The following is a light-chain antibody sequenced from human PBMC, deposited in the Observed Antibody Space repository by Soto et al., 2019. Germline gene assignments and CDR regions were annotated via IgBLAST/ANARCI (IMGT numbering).Light chain of an antibody. CDR2: GNS. J-gene: IGLJ3*02. V-gene: IGLV1-40*01. CDR3: QSYDSSLSGWV. CDR1: SSNIGAGYN. Sequence: QSVLTQPPSVSGAPGQRVTISCTGSSSNIGAGYNVHWYQQLPATAPKLLIHGNSNRPSGVPDRFSGSKSGTSASLAITGLQADDEADYYCQSYDSSLSGWVFGGGTKLTVL.